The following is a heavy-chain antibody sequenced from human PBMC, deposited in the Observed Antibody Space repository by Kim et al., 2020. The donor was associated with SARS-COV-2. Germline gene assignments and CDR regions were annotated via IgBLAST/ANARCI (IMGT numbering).Heavy chain of an antibody. Sequence: RVTISVDTSKNQFSLKLSSVTAADTAVYYCAREGSYYDSSGYYYYYGMDVWGQGTTVTVSS. J-gene: IGHJ6*02. D-gene: IGHD3-22*01. V-gene: IGHV4-31*02. CDR3: AREGSYYDSSGYYYYYGMDV.